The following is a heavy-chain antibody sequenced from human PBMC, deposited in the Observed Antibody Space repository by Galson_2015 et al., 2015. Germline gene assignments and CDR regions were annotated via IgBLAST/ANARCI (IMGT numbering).Heavy chain of an antibody. J-gene: IGHJ4*02. CDR1: GYSFTNNW. Sequence: QSGAEVKKPGESLKISCRASGYSFTNNWIGWVRQRPGKGLEWMGIIYPDDSDTRYSPPFQGQVTISVDKSISTTYLHWSSLKASDSAMYFCARPNDALTGTLFDSWGQGTLVTVSS. CDR3: ARPNDALTGTLFDS. D-gene: IGHD3-9*01. V-gene: IGHV5-51*01. CDR2: IYPDDSDT.